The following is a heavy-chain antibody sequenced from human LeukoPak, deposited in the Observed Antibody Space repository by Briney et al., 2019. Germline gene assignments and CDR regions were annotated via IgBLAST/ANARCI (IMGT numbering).Heavy chain of an antibody. V-gene: IGHV1-18*01. Sequence: ASVKVSCKASGYTFTSYGISWVRQAPGQGLEWMGWISAYNGNTNYAQKLQGRVTMTTDTSTSTAYMELRSLRSDDTAVYYCARDPLKLVITNWFDPWGQGTLVTVSS. J-gene: IGHJ5*02. CDR2: ISAYNGNT. CDR3: ARDPLKLVITNWFDP. D-gene: IGHD3-22*01. CDR1: GYTFTSYG.